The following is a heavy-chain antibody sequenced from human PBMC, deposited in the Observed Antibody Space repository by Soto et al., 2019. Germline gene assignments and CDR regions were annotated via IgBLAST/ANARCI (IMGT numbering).Heavy chain of an antibody. D-gene: IGHD6-19*01. Sequence: VQLVESGGGLVQPGGSLRLSCAASGFTFSSYSMNWVRQAPGKGLEWVSYISSSSSTIYYADSVKGRFTISRDNAKNSLYLQMNSLRAEDTAVYYCARELAVAGPGNLYFDYWGQGTLVTVSS. CDR1: GFTFSSYS. V-gene: IGHV3-48*01. J-gene: IGHJ4*02. CDR3: ARELAVAGPGNLYFDY. CDR2: ISSSSSTI.